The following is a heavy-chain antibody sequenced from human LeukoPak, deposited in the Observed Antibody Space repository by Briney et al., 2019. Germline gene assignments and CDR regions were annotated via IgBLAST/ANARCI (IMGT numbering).Heavy chain of an antibody. J-gene: IGHJ3*02. D-gene: IGHD6-19*01. V-gene: IGHV4-39*01. CDR2: IYYSGST. Sequence: SETLSLTCSVSGDCMRRCRYQWVWIRQPPGKGLEWIGSIYYSGSTYYNPSLKSRVTISVDSSKNLFTLMRSSVTAADTAVYYCARRHSSGCWQLAFDIWGQGTMVTVSS. CDR3: ARRHSSGCWQLAFDI. CDR1: GDCMRRCRYQ.